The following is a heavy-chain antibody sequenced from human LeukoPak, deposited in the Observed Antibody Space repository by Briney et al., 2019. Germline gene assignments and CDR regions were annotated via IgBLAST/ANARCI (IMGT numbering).Heavy chain of an antibody. J-gene: IGHJ4*02. D-gene: IGHD2-2*01. CDR1: GFTFDDYA. V-gene: IGHV3-9*01. Sequence: GRSLRLSCAASGFTFDDYAMHWVRQAPGKGLEWVSGISWNSGSIGYADSVKGRFTISRDNAKNSLYLQMNSLRAEDTALYYCAKAYCSSTSCYAAPIDDFDYWGQGTLVTVSS. CDR2: ISWNSGSI. CDR3: AKAYCSSTSCYAAPIDDFDY.